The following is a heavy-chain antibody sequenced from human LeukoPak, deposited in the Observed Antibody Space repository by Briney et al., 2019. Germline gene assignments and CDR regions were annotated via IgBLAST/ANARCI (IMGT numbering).Heavy chain of an antibody. J-gene: IGHJ4*02. Sequence: PSETLSLTCTVSGGSISSSSYYWGWIRQPPGKGLEWIGSIYYSGSTYYNPSLKSRVTISVDTSKNQFSLKLSSVTAADTAVYYCARDGYNQQYFDYWGQGTLVTVSS. V-gene: IGHV4-39*07. CDR2: IYYSGST. CDR3: ARDGYNQQYFDY. D-gene: IGHD5-24*01. CDR1: GGSISSSSYY.